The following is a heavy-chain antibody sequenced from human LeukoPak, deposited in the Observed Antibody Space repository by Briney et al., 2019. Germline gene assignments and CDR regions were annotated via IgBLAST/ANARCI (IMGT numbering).Heavy chain of an antibody. CDR3: ARVGEDSSGPLDY. CDR1: GFTFDDYA. J-gene: IGHJ4*02. V-gene: IGHV3-48*03. CDR2: ISSSGSTI. Sequence: GGSLRLSCAASGFTFDDYAMNWVRQAPGKGLEWVSYISSSGSTIYYADSVKGRFTISRDNAKNSLYLQMNSLRAEDTAVYYCARVGEDSSGPLDYWGQGTLVTVSS. D-gene: IGHD3-22*01.